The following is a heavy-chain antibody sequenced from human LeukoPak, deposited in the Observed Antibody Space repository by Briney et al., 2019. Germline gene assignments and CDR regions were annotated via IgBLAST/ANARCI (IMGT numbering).Heavy chain of an antibody. CDR3: ARTTVVKAFDY. CDR2: IYSGGST. V-gene: IGHV3-53*01. Sequence: GGSLRLSCAASGFTFSSNYMSWVRQAPGKGLEWVSVIYSGGSTYYADSVKGRFTISRDNSKNTLYLQMNSLRAEDSAVYYCARTTVVKAFDYWGQGTLVTVSS. J-gene: IGHJ4*02. CDR1: GFTFSSNY. D-gene: IGHD4-23*01.